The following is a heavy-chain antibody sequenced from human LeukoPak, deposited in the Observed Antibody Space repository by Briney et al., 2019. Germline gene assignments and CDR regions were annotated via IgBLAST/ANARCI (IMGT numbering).Heavy chain of an antibody. V-gene: IGHV3-23*01. CDR1: GFTFSSYA. Sequence: GGFLRLSCAATGFTFSSYAMSWVRQAPGKGLEWVSAISGSGGSTYYADSVKGRFTISRDNSKNTLYLQMNSLRAEDTAVYYCAKDRGWYCSGGSCYEYNWFDPWGQGTLVTVSS. CDR3: AKDRGWYCSGGSCYEYNWFDP. CDR2: ISGSGGST. D-gene: IGHD2-15*01. J-gene: IGHJ5*02.